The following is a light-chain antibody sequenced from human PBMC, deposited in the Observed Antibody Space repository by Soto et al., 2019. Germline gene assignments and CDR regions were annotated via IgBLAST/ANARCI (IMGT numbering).Light chain of an antibody. CDR1: SSDVGAYTS. CDR3: SSYTSDNRDYV. Sequence: QSVLTQPASVSGSPGQSITISCTGSSSDVGAYTSVSWYQQHPGKAPKLMIYEVSNRPSGVSRRFSGSKSGNTASLTISGLQAEDEAHYYSSSYTSDNRDYVFGNGPKVTVL. V-gene: IGLV2-14*01. J-gene: IGLJ1*01. CDR2: EVS.